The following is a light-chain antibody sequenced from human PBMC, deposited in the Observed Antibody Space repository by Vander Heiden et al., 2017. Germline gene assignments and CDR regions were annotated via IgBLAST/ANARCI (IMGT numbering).Light chain of an antibody. CDR1: QSVSSN. V-gene: IGKV3-15*01. CDR3: QQDNNWPPFT. J-gene: IGKJ3*01. CDR2: GAS. Sequence: EIVLTQSPATLSVSPGERATLSCRASQSVSSNLAWYQQKPGQAPRLLIYGASTRATGIPARFSGSGSGTEFTLTISSRQSEDFAVYYCQQDNNWPPFTFGHGTKVDIK.